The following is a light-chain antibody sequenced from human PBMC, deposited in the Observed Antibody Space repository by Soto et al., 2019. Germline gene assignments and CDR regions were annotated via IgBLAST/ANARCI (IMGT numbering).Light chain of an antibody. V-gene: IGKV3-15*01. CDR3: RHYENLSKLT. J-gene: IGKJ4*01. Sequence: IVRTQSPATLSVSPGERATLSXRASPRVGGYLGWYQQKTGXAPRLXXXDEXSRAPVIPERFSGSGSGREFTLNLNSMHSVDSEGYYCRHYENLSKLTFGGGTKVDI. CDR1: PRVGGY. CDR2: DEX.